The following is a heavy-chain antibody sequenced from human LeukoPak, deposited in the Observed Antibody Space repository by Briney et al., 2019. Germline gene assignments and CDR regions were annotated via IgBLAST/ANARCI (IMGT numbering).Heavy chain of an antibody. Sequence: PSETLSLTCAVYGGSFSGYYWSWIRQPPGKGLEWIGEINHSGSTNYNPSLKSRVTISVDTSKNQFSLKLSSVTAADTAVYYCARGGYIGDIVATIAFDYWGRGTLVTVSS. D-gene: IGHD5-12*01. V-gene: IGHV4-34*01. CDR1: GGSFSGYY. J-gene: IGHJ4*02. CDR3: ARGGYIGDIVATIAFDY. CDR2: INHSGST.